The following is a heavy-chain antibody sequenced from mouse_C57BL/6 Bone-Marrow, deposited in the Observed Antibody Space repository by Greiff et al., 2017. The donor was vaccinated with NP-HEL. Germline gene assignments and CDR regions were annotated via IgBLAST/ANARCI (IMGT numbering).Heavy chain of an antibody. V-gene: IGHV1-15*01. D-gene: IGHD1-1*01. Sequence: QVQLQQSGAELVRPGASVTLSCKASGYTFTDYEMHWVKQTPVHGLEWIGAIDPETGGTAYNQKFKGKAILTADKSSSTAYMELRSLTSEDSAVYYCTRLVDYDGSSYGYYFDYWGQGTTLTVSS. CDR2: IDPETGGT. CDR3: TRLVDYDGSSYGYYFDY. CDR1: GYTFTDYE. J-gene: IGHJ2*01.